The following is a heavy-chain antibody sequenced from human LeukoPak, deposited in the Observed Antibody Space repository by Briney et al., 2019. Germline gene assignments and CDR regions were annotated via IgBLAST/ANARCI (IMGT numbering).Heavy chain of an antibody. V-gene: IGHV3-11*01. Sequence: GGSLRLSCAASGFIFSDYYMSWIRQAPGKGLECVSYISSSGSTINYADSVKGRFTISRDNAKNSLYLQMNSLRAEDTAVYYCATGDPTTPFDYWGQGTLVTVSS. J-gene: IGHJ4*02. CDR3: ATGDPTTPFDY. CDR1: GFIFSDYY. D-gene: IGHD4-17*01. CDR2: ISSSGSTI.